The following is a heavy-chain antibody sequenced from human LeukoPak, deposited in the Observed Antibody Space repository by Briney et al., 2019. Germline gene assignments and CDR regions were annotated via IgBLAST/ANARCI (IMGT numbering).Heavy chain of an antibody. J-gene: IGHJ5*02. V-gene: IGHV4-30-4*01. CDR3: ARVWFGEYPFDP. Sequence: SQTLSLTCTVSGGSISSGDYYWSWIRQPPGKGPEWIGYIYYSGSTYYNPSLKSRVTISVDTSKNQFSLKLSSVTAADTAVYYCARVWFGEYPFDPWGQGTLVTVSS. CDR1: GGSISSGDYY. D-gene: IGHD3-10*01. CDR2: IYYSGST.